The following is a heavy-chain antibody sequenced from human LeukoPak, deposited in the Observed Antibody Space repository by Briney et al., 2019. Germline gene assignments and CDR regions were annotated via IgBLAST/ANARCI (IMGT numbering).Heavy chain of an antibody. V-gene: IGHV3-30*03. Sequence: PGGSLRLSCAASGFTFSSYGMHWVRQAPGKGLEWVAVISYDGGNKYYADSVKGRFTISRDNSKNTPYLQMNSLRAEDTAVYYCAGGRWGLGDYWGQGTLVTVSS. J-gene: IGHJ4*02. CDR2: ISYDGGNK. D-gene: IGHD3-16*01. CDR1: GFTFSSYG. CDR3: AGGRWGLGDY.